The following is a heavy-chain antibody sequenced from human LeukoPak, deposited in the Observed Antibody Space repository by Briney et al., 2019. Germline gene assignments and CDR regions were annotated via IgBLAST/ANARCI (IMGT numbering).Heavy chain of an antibody. CDR1: GGSISSSSYY. V-gene: IGHV4-39*07. CDR2: IYYTGST. J-gene: IGHJ4*02. D-gene: IGHD5-18*01. CDR3: ARRGSSYGYKRKDYYFDY. Sequence: PSETLSLTCTVSGGSISSSSYYWGWIRQPPGKGLEWIGSIYYTGSTYYSPSLKSRVTISVDTSKNQFSLKLSSVTAADTAVYYCARRGSSYGYKRKDYYFDYWGQGTLVTVSS.